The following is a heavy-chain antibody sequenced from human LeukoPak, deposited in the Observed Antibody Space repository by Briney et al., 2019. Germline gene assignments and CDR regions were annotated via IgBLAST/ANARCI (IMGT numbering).Heavy chain of an antibody. CDR3: ARDPLGYCSSTSCARLVGMDV. J-gene: IGHJ6*02. Sequence: RASVKVSCKASGYTFTSYDINWVRQATGQGLEWMGGMNPNSGNTGYAQKFQGRVTMTRNTSISTAYMELSSLRSEDTAVYYCARDPLGYCSSTSCARLVGMDVWGQGTTVTVSS. CDR2: MNPNSGNT. V-gene: IGHV1-8*01. D-gene: IGHD2-2*01. CDR1: GYTFTSYD.